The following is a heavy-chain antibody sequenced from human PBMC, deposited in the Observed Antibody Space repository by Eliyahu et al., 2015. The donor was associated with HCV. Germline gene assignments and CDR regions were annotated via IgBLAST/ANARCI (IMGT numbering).Heavy chain of an antibody. CDR2: ISYDGSNE. CDR3: ARQHCLGGICNSRYGMDV. V-gene: IGHV3-30*03. CDR1: GFTFXXXG. J-gene: IGHJ6*02. D-gene: IGHD2-15*01. Sequence: QVQLVESGGGVVQPGRSLXLSCAASGFTFXXXGXHWVRQAPGKGLEWVAVISYDGSNEYYADSVKGRCTISRDNSNDTLFLQMNSLRTEDTAVYYCARQHCLGGICNSRYGMDVWGQGTAVTVSS.